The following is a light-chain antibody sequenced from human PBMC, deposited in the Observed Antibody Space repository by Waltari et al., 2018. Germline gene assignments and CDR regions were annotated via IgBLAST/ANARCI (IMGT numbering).Light chain of an antibody. Sequence: QSVLTQPPSASGTPGQRVTISCSGSTSNIGSNSVNWYQQLPGTAPKLLTYMSNQRPSGVPDRFSGSRSGTSASLAISGLQSEDEGDYYCAAWDDTLNGVLFGGGTKLTVL. CDR2: MSN. J-gene: IGLJ2*01. CDR1: TSNIGSNS. V-gene: IGLV1-44*01. CDR3: AAWDDTLNGVL.